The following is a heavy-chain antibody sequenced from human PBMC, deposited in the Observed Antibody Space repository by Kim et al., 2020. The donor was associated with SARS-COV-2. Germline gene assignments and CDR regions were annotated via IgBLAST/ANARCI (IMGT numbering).Heavy chain of an antibody. D-gene: IGHD6-13*01. CDR3: AKARSNFEADAFDI. Sequence: YADSVKGRFTISRDNSKNTLYLQMSSMSAGDTAIYYCAKARSNFEADAFDIWGRGTVVTVSS. V-gene: IGHV3-23*01. J-gene: IGHJ3*02.